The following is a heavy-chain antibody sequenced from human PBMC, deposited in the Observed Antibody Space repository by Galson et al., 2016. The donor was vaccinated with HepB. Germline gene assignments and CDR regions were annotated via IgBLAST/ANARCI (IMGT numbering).Heavy chain of an antibody. D-gene: IGHD4-11*01. CDR1: GFSFSDQW. CDR2: IKHDGSEK. V-gene: IGHV3-7*01. J-gene: IGHJ4*02. CDR3: AVVTTTSSFDY. Sequence: SLRLSCAASGFSFSDQWMSWVRQAPGKGLEWVANIKHDGSEKHYMDSVKGRFTIFRDNAENSLYLQMNSLRAEDTAVYYCAVVTTTSSFDYWGQGTLVTVSS.